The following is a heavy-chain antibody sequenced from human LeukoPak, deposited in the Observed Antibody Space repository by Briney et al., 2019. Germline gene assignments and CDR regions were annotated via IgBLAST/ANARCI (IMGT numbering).Heavy chain of an antibody. J-gene: IGHJ4*02. CDR3: EKDGPDYDILTGYYIFDY. Sequence: GGSLRLSCAASGFTFSSYAMSWVRQAPGKGLEWVSAISGSGGSTYYADSVKGRFTISRDNSKNTLYLQMNSLRAEDTAVYYCEKDGPDYDILTGYYIFDYWGQGTLVTVSS. CDR1: GFTFSSYA. CDR2: ISGSGGST. V-gene: IGHV3-23*01. D-gene: IGHD3-9*01.